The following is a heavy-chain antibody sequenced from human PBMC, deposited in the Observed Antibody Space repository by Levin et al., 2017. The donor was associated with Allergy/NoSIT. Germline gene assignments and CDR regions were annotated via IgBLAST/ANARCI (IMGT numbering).Heavy chain of an antibody. CDR2: ISHRGST. J-gene: IGHJ3*02. V-gene: IGHV4-34*01. CDR1: GGSFGGVY. D-gene: IGHD4-17*01. Sequence: PSETLSLTCDVYGGSFGGVYWSWLRQPPGKGLEWIGEISHRGSTTYNPSLKSRVTISLETSRNQFSVKRKSVTAADTAVYYCAVFSLRYGVFDIWVQGTRVTVSS. CDR3: AVFSLRYGVFDI.